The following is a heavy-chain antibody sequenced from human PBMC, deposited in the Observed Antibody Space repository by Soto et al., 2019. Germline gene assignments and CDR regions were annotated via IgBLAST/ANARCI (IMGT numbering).Heavy chain of an antibody. V-gene: IGHV4-31*03. D-gene: IGHD3-22*01. CDR1: GGSISSGGYY. J-gene: IGHJ4*02. CDR2: IYYSGST. Sequence: QVQLQESGPGLVKPSQTLSLTSTVSGGSISSGGYYWSWIRQHPGKGLEWIGYIYYSGSTYYNPSLKSRVTISVDTSKNQFSLKLSSVTAADTAVYYCARESYYDSSGYSLVFDYWGQGTLVTVSS. CDR3: ARESYYDSSGYSLVFDY.